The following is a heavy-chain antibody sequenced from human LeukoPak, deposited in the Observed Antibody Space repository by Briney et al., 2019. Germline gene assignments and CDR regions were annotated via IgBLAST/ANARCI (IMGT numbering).Heavy chain of an antibody. D-gene: IGHD5-12*01. Sequence: SGGSLRLSCAASGFTFSSYAMSWVRLTPGRGLDWVATISDRGVSTYYTDSVKGRFSISRDNSKNTLYLQLSSLRAEDTAIYYCAKCLRSAYDSTLVDYWGQGTLVTVSS. CDR2: ISDRGVST. J-gene: IGHJ4*02. CDR1: GFTFSSYA. CDR3: AKCLRSAYDSTLVDY. V-gene: IGHV3-23*01.